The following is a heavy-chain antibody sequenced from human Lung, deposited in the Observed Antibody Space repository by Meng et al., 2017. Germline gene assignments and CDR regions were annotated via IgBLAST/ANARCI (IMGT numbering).Heavy chain of an antibody. Sequence: QVQLQQWGAGLLKPSETLSLTCVVSGESCREYYWSWIRQPPGKGLDWIGEINHSGSTNYNPSLESRATISVDTSQNNLSLKLSSVTAADSAVYYCARGPTTMAHDFDYWGQGTLVTVSS. D-gene: IGHD4-11*01. CDR1: GESCREYY. V-gene: IGHV4-34*01. J-gene: IGHJ4*02. CDR2: INHSGST. CDR3: ARGPTTMAHDFDY.